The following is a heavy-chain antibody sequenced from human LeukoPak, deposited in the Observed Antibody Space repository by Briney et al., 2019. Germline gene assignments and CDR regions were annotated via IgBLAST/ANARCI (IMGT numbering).Heavy chain of an antibody. CDR3: ARDCTGYSYGYNYFDY. J-gene: IGHJ4*02. Sequence: GGSLRLSCAASGFIFGSYSMNWVRQAPGKGLEWVSYTSSSSSAIFYADSVKGRFTVSRDNAKNSLYLQMNSLRDEDTAVYYCARDCTGYSYGYNYFDYWGQGTLVTVSS. D-gene: IGHD5-18*01. V-gene: IGHV3-48*02. CDR2: TSSSSSAI. CDR1: GFIFGSYS.